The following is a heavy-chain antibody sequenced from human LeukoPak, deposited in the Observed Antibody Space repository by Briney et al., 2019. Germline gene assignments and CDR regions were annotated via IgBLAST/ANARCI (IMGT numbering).Heavy chain of an antibody. J-gene: IGHJ4*02. CDR1: GFTFSSYA. V-gene: IGHV3-23*01. CDR3: ANIPVWSSSWYPADY. D-gene: IGHD6-13*01. Sequence: PGGSLRLSCAASGFTFSSYAMSWVRQAPGKGLEWVSAISGSGGSTYYADSVKGRFTISRDNSKNTLYLQMNSLRAEDTAVYYCANIPVWSSSWYPADYWGQGTLVTVSS. CDR2: ISGSGGST.